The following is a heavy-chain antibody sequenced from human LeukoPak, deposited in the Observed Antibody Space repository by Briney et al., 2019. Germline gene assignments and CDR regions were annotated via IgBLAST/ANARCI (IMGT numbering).Heavy chain of an antibody. CDR3: ARNDYGDYGIDY. CDR2: ISRSASSI. CDR1: GFTFSTYS. Sequence: GGSLRLSCASSGFTFSTYSMSSVRQAPGKGLEWVSYISRSASSIYYADSVKGRFTTSRGNAKNSLYLQMNSLRAEDTAIYFCARNDYGDYGIDYWGQGTLVTVSS. J-gene: IGHJ4*02. D-gene: IGHD4-17*01. V-gene: IGHV3-21*01.